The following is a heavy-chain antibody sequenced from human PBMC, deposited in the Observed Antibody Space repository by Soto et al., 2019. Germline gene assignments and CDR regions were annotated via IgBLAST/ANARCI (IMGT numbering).Heavy chain of an antibody. V-gene: IGHV3-23*01. CDR2: ISGSGGST. Sequence: GGSLRLSCAASGFTFTNYAMSWVRQAPGKGLEWVSTISGSGGSTYYADSVKGRFTISRDNSKNTVYLQMNSLRAEDTAVYHCAKNQGVELVPLAAVDWFDPWGQGSVVTVSS. CDR1: GFTFTNYA. J-gene: IGHJ5*02. CDR3: AKNQGVELVPLAAVDWFDP. D-gene: IGHD1-26*01.